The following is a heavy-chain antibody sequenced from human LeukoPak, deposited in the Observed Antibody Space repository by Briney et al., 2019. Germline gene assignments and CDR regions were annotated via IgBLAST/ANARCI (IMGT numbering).Heavy chain of an antibody. J-gene: IGHJ4*02. D-gene: IGHD5-24*01. CDR2: IYDSGST. CDR1: GGSIRSSYYY. CDR3: ASSEMATMGFDY. Sequence: SETLSLTCTVSGGSIRSSYYYWGWIRQPPGKGLEWIGSIYDSGSTYYNPSLKSRVTISVDTSKNQFSLKLNSVTAADTAVYYCASSEMATMGFDYWGQGTLVTVSS. V-gene: IGHV4-39*01.